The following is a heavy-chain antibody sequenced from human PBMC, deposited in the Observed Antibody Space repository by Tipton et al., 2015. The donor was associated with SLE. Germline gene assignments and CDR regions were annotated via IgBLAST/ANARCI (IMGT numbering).Heavy chain of an antibody. CDR2: ISSSGSTI. CDR1: GFTFSKFN. CDR3: ARDNLLRPLGYFYGMDV. D-gene: IGHD7-27*01. Sequence: GSLRLSCAASGFTFSKFNMNWVRQAPGKGLEWIAHISSSGSTIEYADSVKGRFTISRDNDRNSLYLQMSRLRDDDTAVYYCARDNLLRPLGYFYGMDVWGQGTTVTVSS. V-gene: IGHV3-48*02. J-gene: IGHJ6*02.